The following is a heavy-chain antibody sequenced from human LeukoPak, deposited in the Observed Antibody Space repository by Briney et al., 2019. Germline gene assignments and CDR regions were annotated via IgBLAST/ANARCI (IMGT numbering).Heavy chain of an antibody. CDR2: ISSSGSTI. V-gene: IGHV3-48*03. Sequence: GGSLRLSCAASGFTFSNYEMSWVRQAPGKGLEWVSYISSSGSTIYYADSVKGRFTISRDNAKNSLYLQMNSLRVEDTAVYYCAREGVLMRESYSYTGVLQNWGQGTLVTVSS. D-gene: IGHD5-18*01. J-gene: IGHJ1*01. CDR3: AREGVLMRESYSYTGVLQN. CDR1: GFTFSNYE.